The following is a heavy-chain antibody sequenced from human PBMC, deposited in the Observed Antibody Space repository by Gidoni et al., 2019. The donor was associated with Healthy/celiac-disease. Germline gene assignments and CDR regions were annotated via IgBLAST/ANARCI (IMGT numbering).Heavy chain of an antibody. CDR1: GFSLSNARMG. CDR3: ARSEFGGGGYYYYGMDV. Sequence: QVTLKESGPVLVKPTETLTLTCTVSGFSLSNARMGVSWIRQPPGKALEWLAHIFSNDEKSYSTSLKSRLTSSKDTSKSQVVLTMTNMDPVDTATYYCARSEFGGGGYYYYGMDVWGQGTTVTVSS. CDR2: IFSNDEK. J-gene: IGHJ6*02. D-gene: IGHD3-16*01. V-gene: IGHV2-26*01.